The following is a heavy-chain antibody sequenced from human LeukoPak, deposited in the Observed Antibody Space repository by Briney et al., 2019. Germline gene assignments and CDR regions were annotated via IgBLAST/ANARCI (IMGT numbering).Heavy chain of an antibody. Sequence: PGGSLRLSCAVSGFTSGFTFSDYEMNWVRQAPGKGLEWVSYISSSGSTKYYADSVKGRFTIPRDNAKNSLYLQMNSLRAEDTAVYYCTTITVAAAFDYWGQGTLVTVSS. V-gene: IGHV3-48*03. CDR2: ISSSGSTK. D-gene: IGHD6-19*01. CDR3: TTITVAAAFDY. J-gene: IGHJ4*02. CDR1: GFTSGFTFSDYE.